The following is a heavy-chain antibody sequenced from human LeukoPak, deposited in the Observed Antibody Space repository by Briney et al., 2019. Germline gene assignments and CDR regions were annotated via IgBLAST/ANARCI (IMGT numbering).Heavy chain of an antibody. CDR3: AREVNVVCSGGSCYGGSGDY. D-gene: IGHD2-15*01. CDR2: IYHSGST. Sequence: SETLSLTCTVSGGSISSGGYHWSWIRQPPGKGLEWIGYIYHSGSTYYNPSLKSRVTISVDRSKNQFSLKLSSVTAADTAVYYCAREVNVVCSGGSCYGGSGDYWGQGTLVTVSS. J-gene: IGHJ4*02. V-gene: IGHV4-30-2*01. CDR1: GGSISSGGYH.